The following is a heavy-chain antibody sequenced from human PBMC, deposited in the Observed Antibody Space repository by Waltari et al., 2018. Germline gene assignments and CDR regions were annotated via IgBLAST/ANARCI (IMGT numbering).Heavy chain of an antibody. V-gene: IGHV4-39*01. Sequence: QLQLQESGPGLVKPSETLSLTCSVSGCSISSSSYYWSWIRQPPGKGLEWIGSIYYTGTTYYNPSLKSRLTISVDTSKNQFSLKLTSVTAADTAVYYCAKRIQQNGLDLWGQGTTVIVS. CDR2: IYYTGTT. J-gene: IGHJ6*02. CDR3: AKRIQQNGLDL. CDR1: GCSISSSSYY. D-gene: IGHD1-1*01.